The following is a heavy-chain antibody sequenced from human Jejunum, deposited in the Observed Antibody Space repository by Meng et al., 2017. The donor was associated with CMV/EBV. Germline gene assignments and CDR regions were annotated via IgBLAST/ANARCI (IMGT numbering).Heavy chain of an antibody. CDR1: VFSLSGAW. V-gene: IGHV3-15*07. CDR3: TTGWDQYFDF. J-gene: IGHJ4*02. D-gene: IGHD1-26*01. CDR2: VKSASAGGAA. Sequence: CVASVFSLSGAWMNWMRQAPGQGLGWVCRVKSASAGGAADAASPVKGRFTVSRDDSSKTVHLQMALLKIEDTAVYCCTTGWDQYFDFWGQGALVTVSS.